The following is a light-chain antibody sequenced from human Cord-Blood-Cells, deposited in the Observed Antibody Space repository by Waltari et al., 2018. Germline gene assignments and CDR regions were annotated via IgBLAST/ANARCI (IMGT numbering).Light chain of an antibody. V-gene: IGLV2-14*01. CDR3: SSYTSSSTVV. CDR2: EVS. Sequence: QSALTQPASVSGSPGQLITIPCTGTSSDVGGYNYVSWYQQHPGKAPKLMIYEVSNRPSGVSNRFSGSKSGNTASLTISGLQAEDEADYYCSSYTSSSTVVFGGGTKLTVL. J-gene: IGLJ2*01. CDR1: SSDVGGYNY.